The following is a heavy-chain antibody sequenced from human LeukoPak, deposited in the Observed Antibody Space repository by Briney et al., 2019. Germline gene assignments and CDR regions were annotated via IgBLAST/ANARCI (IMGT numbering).Heavy chain of an antibody. D-gene: IGHD2-15*01. CDR1: GIRFSSNV. CDR2: INTDGNST. Sequence: PGGSLRLSCAASGIRFSSNVMIWVRQAPGKGLVWVSRINTDGNSTNYADSVKGRFTISRENAKNTLYLQMNSLRADDTAVYYCAREARNCSGGSCYSRYFDYWGQGTLVTVSS. CDR3: AREARNCSGGSCYSRYFDY. J-gene: IGHJ4*02. V-gene: IGHV3-74*01.